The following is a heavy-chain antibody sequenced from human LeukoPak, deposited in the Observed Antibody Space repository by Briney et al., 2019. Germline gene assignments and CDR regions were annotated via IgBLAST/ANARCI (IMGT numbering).Heavy chain of an antibody. V-gene: IGHV5-51*01. CDR2: IYPSDYDT. J-gene: IGHJ4*02. CDR3: ATTTVTTGSPFDY. Sequence: GASLQISCKGSGSSFATNWIGWVRQLPGKGLEWMGIIYPSDYDTKYSPSFQGQVTISADKSISTAYLQWSSLKASDTAMYYCATTTVTTGSPFDYWGQGTLVTVSS. D-gene: IGHD4-11*01. CDR1: GSSFATNW.